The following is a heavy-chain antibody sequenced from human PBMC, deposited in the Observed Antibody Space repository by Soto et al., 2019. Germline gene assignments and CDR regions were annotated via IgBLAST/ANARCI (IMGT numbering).Heavy chain of an antibody. J-gene: IGHJ5*02. CDR1: GFTFSSYS. D-gene: IGHD3-10*01. CDR3: ARGPYPEHGSGSYNWFDP. V-gene: IGHV3-48*02. CDR2: ISSSSSTI. Sequence: GGSLRLSCAASGFTFSSYSMNWVRQAPGKGLEWVSYISSSSSTIYYADSVKGRFTISRDNAKNSLYLQMNSLRDEDTAVYYCARGPYPEHGSGSYNWFDPWGQGTLVTVSS.